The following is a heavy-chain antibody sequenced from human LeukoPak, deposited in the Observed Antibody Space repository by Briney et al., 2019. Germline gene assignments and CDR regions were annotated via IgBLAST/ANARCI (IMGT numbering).Heavy chain of an antibody. CDR1: GFTFSSYN. D-gene: IGHD2/OR15-2a*01. V-gene: IGHV3-21*01. J-gene: IGHJ6*03. Sequence: PGGSLRLSCAASGFTFSSYNMNWVRQAPGKGPEWVSSISSSSSYIYYADSVKGRFTISRDNAKNSLYLQMNSLRAEDTAVYYCARDPPFLHYYMDVWGKGTTVTVSS. CDR3: ARDPPFLHYYMDV. CDR2: ISSSSSYI.